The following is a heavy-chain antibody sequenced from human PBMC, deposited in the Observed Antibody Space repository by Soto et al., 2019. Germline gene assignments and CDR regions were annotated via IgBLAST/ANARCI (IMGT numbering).Heavy chain of an antibody. J-gene: IGHJ6*02. CDR1: GYTLTELS. V-gene: IGHV1-24*01. D-gene: IGHD3-22*01. CDR2: FDPEDAEI. Sequence: ASVNVSCKVSGYTLTELSMHWVRQAPGKGLEWMGGFDPEDAEIIYAQKFQGRVTMTEDTSTDTAYMELSSLRSEDTAVYYCAGITMIVVGAYGMDVWGQGTTVTISS. CDR3: AGITMIVVGAYGMDV.